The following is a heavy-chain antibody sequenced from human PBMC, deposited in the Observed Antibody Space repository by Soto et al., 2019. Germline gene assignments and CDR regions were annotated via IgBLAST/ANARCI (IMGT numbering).Heavy chain of an antibody. V-gene: IGHV4-59*12. CDR3: VSVEGNSTVNGDYYYYEADA. CDR1: GGTITYYY. D-gene: IGHD4-17*01. CDR2: IFDGGSA. J-gene: IGHJ6*02. Sequence: SETLSLTCTVSGGTITYYYWSWIRQAPGKGLEWLGYIFDGGSANYNPSLKSRVSFSLDKSQNQLSLKLTSVTGADTAIYYCVSVEGNSTVNGDYYYYEADAWGQGTAVTVSS.